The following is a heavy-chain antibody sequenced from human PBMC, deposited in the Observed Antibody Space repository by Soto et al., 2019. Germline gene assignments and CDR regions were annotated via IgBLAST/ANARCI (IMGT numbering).Heavy chain of an antibody. CDR1: GGSIITTDYY. CDR2: ISNTGTT. CDR3: ARHWRKGRTLMVTGWFDP. J-gene: IGHJ5*02. Sequence: QLQLQESGPGLVKPSETLSLTCSVSGGSIITTDYYWAWIRQPPGRELEWFGSISNTGTTFYNPSLKSRVTISVEPSKSQFSLRLAFVTASDTAAYYCARHWRKGRTLMVTGWFDPWGQGTLVNVSS. V-gene: IGHV4-39*01. D-gene: IGHD5-18*01.